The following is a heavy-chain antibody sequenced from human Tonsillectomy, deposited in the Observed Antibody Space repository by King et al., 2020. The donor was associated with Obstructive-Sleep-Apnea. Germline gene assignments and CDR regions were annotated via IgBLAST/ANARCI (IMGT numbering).Heavy chain of an antibody. V-gene: IGHV3-64D*09. CDR2: ISHNGGTT. CDR3: MTLSYSGSGSSPV. D-gene: IGHD3-10*01. CDR1: GFTFSSYT. J-gene: IGHJ4*02. Sequence: VQLVESGGGLVQPGGSLNLSCSTSGFTFSSYTMHWVRQAPGKGLEYVSAISHNGGTTYYADSLKGRFSISRDNSKNKMFLQMSSLRAEDTAVYYCMTLSYSGSGSSPVWGQGVLVTVSS.